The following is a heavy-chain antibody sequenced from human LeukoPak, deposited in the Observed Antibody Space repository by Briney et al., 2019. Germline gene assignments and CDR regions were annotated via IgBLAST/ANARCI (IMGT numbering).Heavy chain of an antibody. Sequence: SETLSLTCAVYGGSFSGYYWSWIRQPPGKGLEWIGEINHSGSTNCNPSLKSRVTISVDTSKNQFSLKLSSVTAADTAVYYCARGRYYYDSSGYYWGQGTLVTVSS. CDR2: INHSGST. V-gene: IGHV4-34*01. CDR3: ARGRYYYDSSGYY. CDR1: GGSFSGYY. D-gene: IGHD3-22*01. J-gene: IGHJ4*02.